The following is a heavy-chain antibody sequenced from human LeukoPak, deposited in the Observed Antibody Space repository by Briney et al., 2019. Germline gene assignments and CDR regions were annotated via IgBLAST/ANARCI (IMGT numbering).Heavy chain of an antibody. V-gene: IGHV1-18*01. CDR3: ASTGYCSGGSCAHYSDY. CDR2: ISAYNGNT. J-gene: IGHJ4*02. D-gene: IGHD2-15*01. CDR1: GYTFTSYG. Sequence: ASVKVSCKASGYTFTSYGISWVRQAPGQGLEWMGWISAYNGNTNYAQKLQGRVTMTTDTSTSTAYMELRSLRSDDTAVYYCASTGYCSGGSCAHYSDYWGQGTLVTVSS.